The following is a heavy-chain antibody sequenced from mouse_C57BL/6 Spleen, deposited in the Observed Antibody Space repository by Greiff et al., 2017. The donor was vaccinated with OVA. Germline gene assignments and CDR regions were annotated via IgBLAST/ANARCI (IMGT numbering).Heavy chain of an antibody. Sequence: QVQLQQPGAELVKPGASVKMSCKASGYTFTSYWITWVKQRPGQGLEWIGDIYPGSGRTNYNEKFKSKATLTVDTTSSTAYMQLSILTTEDSAVYYCARTDGYYRDFDYWGQGTTLTVSS. CDR2: IYPGSGRT. CDR1: GYTFTSYW. CDR3: ARTDGYYRDFDY. J-gene: IGHJ2*01. D-gene: IGHD2-3*01. V-gene: IGHV1-55*01.